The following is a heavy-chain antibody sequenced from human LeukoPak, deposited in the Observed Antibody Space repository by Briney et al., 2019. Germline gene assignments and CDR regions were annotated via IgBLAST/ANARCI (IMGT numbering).Heavy chain of an antibody. D-gene: IGHD6-19*01. V-gene: IGHV4-59*01. CDR2: IYYSGST. J-gene: IGHJ4*02. CDR3: ARESTVAGTGIDY. CDR1: GGSISSYY. Sequence: SETLSLTCTISGGSISSYYWSWIRQPPGKGLEGIGYIYYSGSTNYNPSLKSRVTISVDTSKNQFSLKLSSVTAADTAVYYCARESTVAGTGIDYWGQGTLVTVSS.